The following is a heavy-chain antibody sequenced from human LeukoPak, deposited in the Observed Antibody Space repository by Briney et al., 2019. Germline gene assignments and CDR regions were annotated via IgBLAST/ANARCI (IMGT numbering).Heavy chain of an antibody. CDR1: GFTSSSYW. Sequence: GGSLRLSCAASGFTSSSYWMTWVRQAPGKGLEWVANIRQDGGETYYGDSVKGRFIISRDNAKNSLFLQMNRLRAEDTAVYYCATYSSLNTREFQYWGQGTLVTVSP. CDR3: ATYSSLNTREFQY. CDR2: IRQDGGET. D-gene: IGHD3-22*01. J-gene: IGHJ1*01. V-gene: IGHV3-7*01.